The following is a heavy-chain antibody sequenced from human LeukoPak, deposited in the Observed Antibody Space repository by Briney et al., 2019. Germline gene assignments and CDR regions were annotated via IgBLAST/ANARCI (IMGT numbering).Heavy chain of an antibody. CDR1: GFTFSSYA. Sequence: GGSLRLSCAASGFTFSSYAMHWVRQAPGKGLEWVAVISYDGNNKYYADSVKGRFTISRDNSKNSLYLQMNSLRAEDTAVYYCASLGYCSSTSCYDYWGQGTLVTVSS. CDR2: ISYDGNNK. D-gene: IGHD2-2*01. V-gene: IGHV3-30*04. CDR3: ASLGYCSSTSCYDY. J-gene: IGHJ4*02.